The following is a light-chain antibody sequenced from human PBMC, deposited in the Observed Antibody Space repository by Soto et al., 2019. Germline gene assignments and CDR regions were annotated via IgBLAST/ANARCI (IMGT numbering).Light chain of an antibody. Sequence: QRVLTHPPSASGSPGQSVTISCTGTSSDVGGYNYVSWYQQHPGKAPKLMIYEVSKRPSGVPDRFSGSKSGNTASLTVSGLQAEDEADYYCSSYAGRVFGTGTKVTVL. V-gene: IGLV2-8*01. J-gene: IGLJ1*01. CDR2: EVS. CDR1: SSDVGGYNY. CDR3: SSYAGRV.